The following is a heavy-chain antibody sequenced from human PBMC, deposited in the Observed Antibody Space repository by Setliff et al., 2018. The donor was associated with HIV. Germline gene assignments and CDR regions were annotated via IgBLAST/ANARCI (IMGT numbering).Heavy chain of an antibody. V-gene: IGHV4-31*03. J-gene: IGHJ4*02. CDR2: IYYSGST. CDR3: ARDRSDYYNLPGYFDH. CDR1: GVSISSGGFY. Sequence: SETLSLTCFVSGVSISSGGFYWTWIRQHPGKGLEWIGYIYYSGSTYYNPSLKSRVTISVDTSRNQFSLKLSSVTAADTAVYYCARDRSDYYNLPGYFDHWGQGTPVTVSS. D-gene: IGHD3-3*01.